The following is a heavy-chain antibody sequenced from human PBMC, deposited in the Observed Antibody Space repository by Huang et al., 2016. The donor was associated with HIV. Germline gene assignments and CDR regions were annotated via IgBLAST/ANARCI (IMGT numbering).Heavy chain of an antibody. CDR2: ISAHKGDT. CDR3: VVDDTSGYFSSDY. D-gene: IGHD3-22*01. V-gene: IGHV1-18*04. CDR1: GYTFTSFG. Sequence: QVHLVQSGPEVKKPGASVKVSCKASGYTFTSFGISWVRQAPGQGLEWMGSISAHKGDTNYAQKFRVRVTMTTDTSTRTAHMELRSLRSDDSAVYYCVVDDTSGYFSSDYWGQGTLVTVSP. J-gene: IGHJ4*02.